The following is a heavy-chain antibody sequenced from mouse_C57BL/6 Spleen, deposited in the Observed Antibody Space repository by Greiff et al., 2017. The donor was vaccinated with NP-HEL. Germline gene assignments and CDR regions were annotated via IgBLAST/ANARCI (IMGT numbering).Heavy chain of an antibody. Sequence: EVQLQQSGPELVKPGASVKISCKASGYSFTGYYMHWVKQSSEKSLEWIGEINPSTGGTSYNQKFKGKATLTVDKSSSTAYMQLKSLTSEDSAVYYCARGGGLRRFYFDYWGQGTTLTVSS. CDR2: INPSTGGT. J-gene: IGHJ2*01. CDR3: ARGGGLRRFYFDY. CDR1: GYSFTGYY. D-gene: IGHD2-4*01. V-gene: IGHV1-43*01.